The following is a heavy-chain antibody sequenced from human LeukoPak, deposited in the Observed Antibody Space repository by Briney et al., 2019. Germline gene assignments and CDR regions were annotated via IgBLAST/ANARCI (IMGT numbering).Heavy chain of an antibody. CDR3: ARAYSSPTTFDP. CDR1: GYTFTGYY. Sequence: ASVKVSCKASGYTFTGYYMHWVRQAPGQGLEWMRRINPNSGGTNYAQKFQGRVTMTRDTSISTAYMELSRLRSDDTAVYYCARAYSSPTTFDPWGQGTLVTVSS. V-gene: IGHV1-2*06. D-gene: IGHD6-19*01. CDR2: INPNSGGT. J-gene: IGHJ5*02.